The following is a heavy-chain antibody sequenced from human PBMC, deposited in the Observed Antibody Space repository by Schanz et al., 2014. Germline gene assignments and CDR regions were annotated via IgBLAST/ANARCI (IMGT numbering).Heavy chain of an antibody. Sequence: EVQLVQSGGGLVQPGGSLRLSCAASGFTFSSHWMHWVRQDPGKGLVWVARINSVGSNTDYADSVTGRFTISRDNAKNTLYLQMNSLRAGDAAVYYCARIGGSVFDYWAQGTLVTVSS. CDR3: ARIGGSVFDY. V-gene: IGHV3-74*01. CDR2: INSVGSNT. J-gene: IGHJ4*02. CDR1: GFTFSSHW. D-gene: IGHD3-10*01.